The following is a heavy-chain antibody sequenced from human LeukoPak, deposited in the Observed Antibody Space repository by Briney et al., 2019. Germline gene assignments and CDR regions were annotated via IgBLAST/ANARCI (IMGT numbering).Heavy chain of an antibody. Sequence: PGGSLRLSCAASGFTFSSYEMNWVRQAPGKGLEWVSYISSSGSTIYYADSVKGRFTISRDNAKNLLYLQMNSLRAEDTAVYYCAKPSYVGSAGHPRPYDYWGQGTLVTVSS. D-gene: IGHD1-26*01. CDR3: AKPSYVGSAGHPRPYDY. V-gene: IGHV3-48*03. J-gene: IGHJ4*02. CDR2: ISSSGSTI. CDR1: GFTFSSYE.